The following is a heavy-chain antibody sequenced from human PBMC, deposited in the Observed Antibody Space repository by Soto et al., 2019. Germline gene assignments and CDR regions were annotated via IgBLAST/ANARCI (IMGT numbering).Heavy chain of an antibody. Sequence: QVQLVESGGGVVQPGRSLSLSCAASGFMFSNYAMYWVRQAPGKGPEWVAVISNDGSHEYYVDSVKGRFSSSRDNSKNTVYLQMNRLRPDDTAFYYCARVGSGGGGDYWGKGTLVTVSS. CDR2: ISNDGSHE. J-gene: IGHJ4*02. D-gene: IGHD3-16*01. CDR1: GFMFSNYA. V-gene: IGHV3-30*03. CDR3: ARVGSGGGGDY.